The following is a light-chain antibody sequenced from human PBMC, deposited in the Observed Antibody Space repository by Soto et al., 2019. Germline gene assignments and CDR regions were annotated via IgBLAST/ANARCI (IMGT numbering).Light chain of an antibody. CDR1: NSDVGGYNY. J-gene: IGLJ3*02. Sequence: QSALTQPRSVSGSPGQTVTISCTGTNSDVGGYNYVSWYQQHPGKAPKVLIYEVTKRPSGVPDRFSGSKSGSTASLTISGLQAEDEADYYCCSYAGSYDWVFGGGTKLTVL. CDR2: EVT. V-gene: IGLV2-11*01. CDR3: CSYAGSYDWV.